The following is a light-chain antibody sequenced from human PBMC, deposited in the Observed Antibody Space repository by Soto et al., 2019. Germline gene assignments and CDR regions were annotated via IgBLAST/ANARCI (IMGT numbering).Light chain of an antibody. Sequence: DIQMTQSPTSLSASVGDRVTITCRASQDISNALDWYQQKPGKAPKRLIYASSSWQSGAPARFSGSGSGTEFARPITSLQPADFAPYFCLPHNNPPFTFGPGTKVDF. V-gene: IGKV1-17*01. CDR1: QDISNA. J-gene: IGKJ3*01. CDR3: LPHNNPPFT. CDR2: ASS.